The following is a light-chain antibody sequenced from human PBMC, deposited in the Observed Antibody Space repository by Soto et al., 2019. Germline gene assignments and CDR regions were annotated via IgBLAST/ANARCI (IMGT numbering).Light chain of an antibody. CDR2: DAS. Sequence: IGFPPSPGTLSLSPGERATLSFRASQSVSSSYLAWYQQKPGLAPRLLIYDASSRATGIPDRFSGSGSGTDFTLTISRLEPEDFAVYYCQQYNNWPRGFGQGTKVDIK. CDR3: QQYNNWPRG. CDR1: QSVSSSY. V-gene: IGKV3D-20*01. J-gene: IGKJ1*01.